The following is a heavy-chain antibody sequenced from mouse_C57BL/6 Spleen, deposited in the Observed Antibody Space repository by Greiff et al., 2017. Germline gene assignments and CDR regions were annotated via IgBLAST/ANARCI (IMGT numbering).Heavy chain of an antibody. Sequence: VQLQQSGAELAKPGASVKLSCKASGYTFTSYWMHWVKQRPGQGLEWIGYINPSSGYTKDNQKCKDKATLTADKSSSTAYMQLSSLTYEYSAVYYCARGYYGSSSFAYWGQGTLVTVSA. D-gene: IGHD1-1*01. J-gene: IGHJ3*01. CDR2: INPSSGYT. CDR1: GYTFTSYW. CDR3: ARGYYGSSSFAY. V-gene: IGHV1-7*01.